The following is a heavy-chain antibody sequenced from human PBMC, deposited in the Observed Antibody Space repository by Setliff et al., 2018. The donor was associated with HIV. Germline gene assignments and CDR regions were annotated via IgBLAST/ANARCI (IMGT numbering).Heavy chain of an antibody. CDR1: GGTFSGYA. J-gene: IGHJ6*03. D-gene: IGHD3-3*01. CDR2: IIPIFGTA. Sequence: SVKVSCKASGGTFSGYAISWVRQAPGQGLELMGGIIPIFGTANYAQKFRGRVTITADESTSTAYMELSSLRSEDTAVYYCARGEKRFLEWLPLDYYYYYYMDVWGKGITVTVSS. CDR3: ARGEKRFLEWLPLDYYYYYYMDV. V-gene: IGHV1-69*13.